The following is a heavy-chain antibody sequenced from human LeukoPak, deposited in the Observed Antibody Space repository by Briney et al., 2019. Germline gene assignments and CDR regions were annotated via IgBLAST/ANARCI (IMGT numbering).Heavy chain of an antibody. CDR2: IYYSGST. CDR1: GGSISSYY. D-gene: IGHD2-2*01. CDR3: ARHRVPDYYYYMDV. J-gene: IGHJ6*03. V-gene: IGHV4-59*01. Sequence: SETLSLTCTVSGGSISSYYWSWIRQPPGKGLKWIGYIYYSGSTNYNPSPKSRVTISVDTSKNQFSLKLSSVTAADTAVYYCARHRVPDYYYYMDVWGKGTTVTVSS.